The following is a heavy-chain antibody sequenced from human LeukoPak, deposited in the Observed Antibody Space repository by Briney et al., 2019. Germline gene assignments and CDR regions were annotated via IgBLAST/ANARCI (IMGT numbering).Heavy chain of an antibody. V-gene: IGHV3-30*02. D-gene: IGHD6-19*01. CDR2: IRYDGSNK. CDR1: GFTFSSYW. J-gene: IGHJ4*02. Sequence: GGSLRLSCAASGFTFSSYWMSWVRQAPGKGLEWVAFIRYDGSNKYYADSVKGRFTISRDNSKNTLYLQMNSLRAEDTAVYYRANLSPFLRTQWSTSKPVDYWGQGTLVTVSS. CDR3: ANLSPFLRTQWSTSKPVDY.